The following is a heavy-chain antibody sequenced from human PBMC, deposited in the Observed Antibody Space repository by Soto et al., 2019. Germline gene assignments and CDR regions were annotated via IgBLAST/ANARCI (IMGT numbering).Heavy chain of an antibody. Sequence: SVKVSCKASGGTFSSYTISWVRQAPGQGLEWMGRIIPIHGIANYAQKLQGRVTMTADTSTSTAYMELRSLRSDDTAVYYCARDMRDGYNRCAFDIWGQGTTVTVSS. CDR1: GGTFSSYT. CDR2: IIPIHGIA. D-gene: IGHD5-12*01. CDR3: ARDMRDGYNRCAFDI. V-gene: IGHV1-69*04. J-gene: IGHJ3*02.